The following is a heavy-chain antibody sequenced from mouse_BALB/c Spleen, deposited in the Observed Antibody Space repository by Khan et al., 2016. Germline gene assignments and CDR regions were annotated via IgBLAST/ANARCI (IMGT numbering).Heavy chain of an antibody. CDR2: FSPGNGDI. CDR3: RTSRNPLFDY. V-gene: IGHV1S53*02. CDR1: GYTFTDHA. D-gene: IGHD3-1*01. Sequence: QVQLQQSDAELVKPGASVKISCKASGYTFTDHAIHWVKQKPEQGLEWIGYFSPGNGDIKYNEKFKDKATLTADRSSSTAYLQLNSLTSEDSAMYCCRTSRNPLFDYWGQGTTLTVSS. J-gene: IGHJ2*01.